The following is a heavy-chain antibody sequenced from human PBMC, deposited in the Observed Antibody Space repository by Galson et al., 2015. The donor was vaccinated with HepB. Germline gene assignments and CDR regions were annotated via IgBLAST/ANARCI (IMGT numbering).Heavy chain of an antibody. CDR2: ISYDGSNK. D-gene: IGHD3-10*01. Sequence: SLRLSCAASGFTFSSYGMHWVRQAPGKGLEWVAVISYDGSNKYYADSVKGRFTISRDNSKSTLYLQMNSLRAEDTAVYYCAKDALLWFGESHAFDIWGQGTMVTVSS. V-gene: IGHV3-30*18. J-gene: IGHJ3*02. CDR3: AKDALLWFGESHAFDI. CDR1: GFTFSSYG.